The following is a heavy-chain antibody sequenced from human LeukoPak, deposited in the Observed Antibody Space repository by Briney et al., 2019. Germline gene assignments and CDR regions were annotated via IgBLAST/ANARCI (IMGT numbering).Heavy chain of an antibody. J-gene: IGHJ4*02. CDR2: IYHTGNT. V-gene: IGHV4-30-2*01. D-gene: IGHD1-26*01. Sequence: SQTLSLTCIVSGDSINSGGYYWSWFRQPPGEGLEWIGYIYHTGNTYYNPSLQSRVTISIDWSKNQFSLKLSSVTAADTAVYYCARGSPYSGTYLDDSWGQGTQVTVSS. CDR3: ARGSPYSGTYLDDS. CDR1: GDSINSGGYY.